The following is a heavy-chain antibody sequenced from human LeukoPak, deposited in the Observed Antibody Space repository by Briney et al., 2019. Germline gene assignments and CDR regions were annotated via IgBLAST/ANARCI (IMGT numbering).Heavy chain of an antibody. Sequence: PGGSLRLSCAASGFTFSSYPMHWVRQAPGKGLEWVAVISYDGGNKYYADSVKGRFTISRDNSKNTLYLQMNSLRAEDTAVYYCVVDTAMVEDFDYWGQGTLVTVSS. J-gene: IGHJ4*02. CDR2: ISYDGGNK. CDR1: GFTFSSYP. CDR3: VVDTAMVEDFDY. V-gene: IGHV3-30-3*01. D-gene: IGHD5-18*01.